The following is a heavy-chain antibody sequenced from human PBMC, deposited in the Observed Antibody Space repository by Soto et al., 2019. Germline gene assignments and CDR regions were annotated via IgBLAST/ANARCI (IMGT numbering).Heavy chain of an antibody. V-gene: IGHV3-7*05. Sequence: PGGSLRLSCAASGFTFSSYWMSWVRQAPGKGLEWVANVKQDGSEKYYVDSVKGRFTISRDNAKNSLYLQMNSLRAEDTAVYYCARVVPAAMSYYYYYGMDVWGQGTTVTVSS. J-gene: IGHJ6*02. D-gene: IGHD2-2*01. CDR2: VKQDGSEK. CDR3: ARVVPAAMSYYYYYGMDV. CDR1: GFTFSSYW.